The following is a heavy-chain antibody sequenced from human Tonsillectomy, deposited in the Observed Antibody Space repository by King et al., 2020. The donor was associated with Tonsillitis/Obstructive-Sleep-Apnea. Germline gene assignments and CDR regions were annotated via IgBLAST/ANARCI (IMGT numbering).Heavy chain of an antibody. Sequence: MQLQESGGGLVQPGGSLRLSCAASGFTFSGYAMTWVRQAPGKGLEWVSVISGSGGNTYYADSVKGRFTISRDNSKNTLDLQMNSLRAEDTAVYYCAKYRGTGWYTDYYGLDVWGQGTTVTVSS. CDR1: GFTFSGYA. CDR2: ISGSGGNT. V-gene: IGHV3-23*01. D-gene: IGHD6-19*01. CDR3: AKYRGTGWYTDYYGLDV. J-gene: IGHJ6*02.